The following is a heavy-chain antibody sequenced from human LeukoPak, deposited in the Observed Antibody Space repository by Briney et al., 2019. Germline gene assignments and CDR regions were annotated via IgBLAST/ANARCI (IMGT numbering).Heavy chain of an antibody. J-gene: IGHJ3*02. CDR1: GGSISSYY. Sequence: PSETLSLTCTVSGGSISSYYWSWVRQPPGKGLEWIGYIYYSGSTNYNPSLKSRVTISVDTSKNQFSLKLSSVTAADTAVYYCARVRMASTLRDAFDIWGQGTMVTVSS. CDR3: ARVRMASTLRDAFDI. V-gene: IGHV4-59*01. D-gene: IGHD5-24*01. CDR2: IYYSGST.